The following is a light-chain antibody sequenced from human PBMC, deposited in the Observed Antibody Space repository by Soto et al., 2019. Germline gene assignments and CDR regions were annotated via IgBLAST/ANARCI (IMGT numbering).Light chain of an antibody. V-gene: IGLV2-14*01. J-gene: IGLJ2*01. CDR2: EVS. CDR1: SSDVGGYNY. Sequence: QSALTQPASVSGSPGQSITISCTGTSSDVGGYNYVSWYQQHPGKAPKLMIYEVSNRPSGVSHRFSGSKSGSTASLTISGLQAEDEADYYCTSYTSSGTLVVFGGGTKLTVL. CDR3: TSYTSSGTLVV.